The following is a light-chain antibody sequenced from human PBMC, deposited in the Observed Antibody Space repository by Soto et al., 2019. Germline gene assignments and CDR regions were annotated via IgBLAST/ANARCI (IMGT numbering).Light chain of an antibody. J-gene: IGKJ1*01. CDR3: HQYDTYWT. CDR1: QRINRW. Sequence: DIQLTQSPSTLSASVGDRVTITCRASQRINRWLAWYQQKPGKAPKLLMYKASSLESGVPSRFRGSGSGTEFTLTISSLQPDDFATYYCHQYDTYWTFGQGTKVEIK. V-gene: IGKV1-5*03. CDR2: KAS.